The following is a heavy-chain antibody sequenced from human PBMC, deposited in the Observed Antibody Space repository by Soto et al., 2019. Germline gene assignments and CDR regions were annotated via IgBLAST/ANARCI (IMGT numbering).Heavy chain of an antibody. J-gene: IGHJ6*02. CDR2: IHPGGQTI. Sequence: GGSLRLSCAASGFTFSSSEMYWVRQAPGKGLEWISYIHPGGQTIFYAESVKGRFTISRDNAKHSVYLQMNSLRAEDTAVYYCAREWRKQLASHYGMDVWGQGTTVTVSS. CDR3: AREWRKQLASHYGMDV. CDR1: GFTFSSSE. D-gene: IGHD6-13*01. V-gene: IGHV3-48*03.